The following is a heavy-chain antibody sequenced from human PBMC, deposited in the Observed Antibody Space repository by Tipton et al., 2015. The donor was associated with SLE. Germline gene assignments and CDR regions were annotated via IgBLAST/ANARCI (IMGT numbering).Heavy chain of an antibody. D-gene: IGHD6-13*01. CDR2: IGPDARMT. J-gene: IGHJ4*02. Sequence: SLRLSCAASGFTFSNFWMTWVRQAAGKGLEWVANIGPDARMTYYVDSVKGRFTISRDNSKNSLYLQMHSLRAEDTAVYYCTRDGVSSRGQHLAPVASWGQGPLVAVSS. CDR3: TRDGVSSRGQHLAPVAS. V-gene: IGHV3-7*01. CDR1: GFTFSNFW.